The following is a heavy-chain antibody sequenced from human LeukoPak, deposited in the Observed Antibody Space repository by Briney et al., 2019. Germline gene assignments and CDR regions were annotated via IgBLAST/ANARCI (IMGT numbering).Heavy chain of an antibody. CDR2: INHSGST. Sequence: SETLSLTCAVYGGPFRGYYWRWLRQPPGKGLEGIGEINHSGSTNYNPSLKRRVTISVDTSKNQFYLKMSSVTAADTAVYYCAIYVDTAMVGGSDYWGQGTLVTVSS. CDR1: GGPFRGYY. J-gene: IGHJ4*02. D-gene: IGHD5-18*01. CDR3: AIYVDTAMVGGSDY. V-gene: IGHV4-34*01.